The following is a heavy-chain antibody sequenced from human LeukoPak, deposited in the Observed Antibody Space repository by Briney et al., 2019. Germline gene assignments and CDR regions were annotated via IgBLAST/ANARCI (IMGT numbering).Heavy chain of an antibody. CDR1: GGPISSGDYY. J-gene: IGHJ5*02. V-gene: IGHV4-30-4*08. D-gene: IGHD4-17*01. CDR3: ARGGGDYFLDP. Sequence: SQTLSLTRTVSGGPISSGDYYWSWIRQPPGKGLEKIGHIYYSGTTYYNSSLKSRVTISVDTSNNQFSLRLSSVTAADTAVYYCARGGGDYFLDPWGQGTLVTVSS. CDR2: IYYSGTT.